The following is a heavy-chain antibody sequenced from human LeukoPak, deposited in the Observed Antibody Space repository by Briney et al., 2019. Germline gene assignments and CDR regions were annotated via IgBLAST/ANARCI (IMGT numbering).Heavy chain of an antibody. CDR2: ISRGGDIT. V-gene: IGHV3-23*01. CDR1: EFTFTSYE. D-gene: IGHD6-13*01. Sequence: GGSLRLSCAASEFTFTSYELNWVRQAPGKGLEWVSVISRGGDITYYADSVKGRFTISRDNSKNTLYLLMNSLRAEDTAVYYCAKRVRPAAGTPFDYWGQGTLVTVSS. J-gene: IGHJ4*02. CDR3: AKRVRPAAGTPFDY.